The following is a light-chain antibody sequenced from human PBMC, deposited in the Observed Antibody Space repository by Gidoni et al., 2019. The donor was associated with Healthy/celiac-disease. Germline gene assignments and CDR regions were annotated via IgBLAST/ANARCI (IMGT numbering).Light chain of an antibody. CDR3: SSYAGSNSRV. CDR2: EVS. J-gene: IGLJ3*02. V-gene: IGLV2-8*01. CDR1: SSDVGGYHY. Sequence: QSALTQPPSASGSPGQSVTISCTGTSSDVGGYHYVSWYQQHPGKAPQLMIYEVSKRTAGVPDRFSGSKSGNTASLTFSGLQAEDEADYYCSSYAGSNSRVFCGGTQLTVL.